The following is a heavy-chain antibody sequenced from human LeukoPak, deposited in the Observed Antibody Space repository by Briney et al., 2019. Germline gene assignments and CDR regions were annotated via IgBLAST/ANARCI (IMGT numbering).Heavy chain of an antibody. D-gene: IGHD1-7*01. V-gene: IGHV3-30-3*01. CDR1: GFTFSSYA. J-gene: IGHJ4*02. CDR2: IPYDGDNK. Sequence: GGSLRLSCAASGFTFSSYAMHWVRQAPGRGLEWVAVIPYDGDNKNYADSVKGRFTISRGSSKNTLYLQMNSLRTEDTAVYYCARDPGNYGYFDYWGQGTLVTVPS. CDR3: ARDPGNYGYFDY.